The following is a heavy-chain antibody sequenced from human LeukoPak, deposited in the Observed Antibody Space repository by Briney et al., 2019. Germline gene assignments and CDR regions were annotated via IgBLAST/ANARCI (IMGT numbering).Heavy chain of an antibody. V-gene: IGHV3-23*01. CDR3: ARSLLLVTAITHFDY. Sequence: GSLRLSCAASGFTFSSYAMNWVRQAPGKGLEWVSAISGSGGNTYYADSVKGRFAISRDNSKNTVYLQMDSLKAEDTALYFCARSLLLVTAITHFDYWGQGILVTVSS. J-gene: IGHJ4*02. D-gene: IGHD2-21*02. CDR2: ISGSGGNT. CDR1: GFTFSSYA.